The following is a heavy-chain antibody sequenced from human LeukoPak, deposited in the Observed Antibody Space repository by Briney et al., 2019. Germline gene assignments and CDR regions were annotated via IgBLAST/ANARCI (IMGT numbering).Heavy chain of an antibody. CDR2: INPNSGGT. CDR3: ARRRLVRSYYYYYGMDV. J-gene: IGHJ6*02. CDR1: GYTFTGYY. V-gene: IGHV1-2*02. D-gene: IGHD6-19*01. Sequence: GASVKVSCKASGYTFTGYYMHWVRQAPGQGLEWMGWINPNSGGTNYAQKFQGRVTMTRDTSISTAYMELSRLRSDDTAVYYCARRRLVRSYYYYYGMDVWGQGTTVTVSS.